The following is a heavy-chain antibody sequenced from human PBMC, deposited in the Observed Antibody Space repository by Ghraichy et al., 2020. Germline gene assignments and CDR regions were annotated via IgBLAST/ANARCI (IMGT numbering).Heavy chain of an antibody. CDR1: GFTFSTYA. Sequence: LSLTCAVSGFTFSTYAMSWVRQAPGKGLEWVSTISDNGSRTYYADPVKGRFTVSRDNSKNILYLQMNSLRAEDTAVYYCASVDTWGQGTMVSVSS. D-gene: IGHD5-18*01. CDR3: ASVDT. V-gene: IGHV3-23*01. CDR2: ISDNGSRT. J-gene: IGHJ3*01.